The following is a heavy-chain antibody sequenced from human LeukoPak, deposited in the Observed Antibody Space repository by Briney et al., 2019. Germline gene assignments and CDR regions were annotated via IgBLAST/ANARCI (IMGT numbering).Heavy chain of an antibody. V-gene: IGHV3-7*01. CDR2: IQQDGSEK. CDR3: ASPNSTWNYGYYYMDV. D-gene: IGHD1-7*01. CDR1: GFTFSSYW. J-gene: IGHJ6*03. Sequence: GGSLRLSCAASGFTFSSYWMSWVRQAPGKGLEWVANIQQDGSEKYYVDSVKGRFTISRDNAKNSLYLQMNSLRAEDTAVYYCASPNSTWNYGYYYMDVWGKGTTVTVSS.